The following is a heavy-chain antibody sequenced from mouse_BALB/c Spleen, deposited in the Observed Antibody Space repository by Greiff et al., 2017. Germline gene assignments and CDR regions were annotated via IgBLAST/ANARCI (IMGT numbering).Heavy chain of an antibody. CDR2: INPSTGYT. V-gene: IGHV1-7*01. CDR1: GYTFTSYW. J-gene: IGHJ4*01. CDR3: ARGGMITTYYAMDY. Sequence: VQLQQSGAELAKPGASVKMSCKASGYTFTSYWMHWVKQRPGQGLEWIGYINPSTGYTEYNQKFKDKATLTADKSSSTAYMQLSSLTSEDSAVYYCARGGMITTYYAMDYWGQGTSVTVSS. D-gene: IGHD2-4*01.